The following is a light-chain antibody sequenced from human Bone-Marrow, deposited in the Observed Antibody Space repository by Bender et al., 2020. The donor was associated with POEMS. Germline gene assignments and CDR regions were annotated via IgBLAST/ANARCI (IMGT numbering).Light chain of an antibody. CDR3: HSYAGDNVWV. J-gene: IGLJ3*02. V-gene: IGLV2-8*01. Sequence: QSALTQPPSASGSPGQSVTISCTGTSSDVGAYNFVSWYQQHPGKAPKLLIYEVSKRPSGVPDRFSGSKSGTTASLTISGLRPEDESTYYCHSYAGDNVWVFGGGTQLTVL. CDR2: EVS. CDR1: SSDVGAYNF.